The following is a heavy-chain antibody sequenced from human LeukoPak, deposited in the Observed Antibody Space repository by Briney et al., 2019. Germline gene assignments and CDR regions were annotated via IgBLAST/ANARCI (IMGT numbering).Heavy chain of an antibody. Sequence: GGSLRLSCAASGFTFDEYAMHWVRQAPGKGLEWVSGISWNSGSIGYADSVKGRFTISRDNAKNSLYLQMNSLRAEDTASYYCAKAARYFDWGGINWFDPWGQGTLVTVSS. CDR3: AKAARYFDWGGINWFDP. CDR2: ISWNSGSI. V-gene: IGHV3-9*01. J-gene: IGHJ5*02. D-gene: IGHD3-9*01. CDR1: GFTFDEYA.